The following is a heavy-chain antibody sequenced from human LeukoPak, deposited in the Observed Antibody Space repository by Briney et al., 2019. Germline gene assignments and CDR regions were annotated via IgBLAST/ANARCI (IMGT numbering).Heavy chain of an antibody. CDR3: ARGRSKAAFDI. J-gene: IGHJ3*02. CDR1: GGSFSGYY. V-gene: IGHV4-34*01. CDR2: INHSGST. D-gene: IGHD6-13*01. Sequence: SETLSLTCAVYGGSFSGYYWSWIRQPPGKGLEWIGEINHSGSTNYNPSLKSRVTISVDTSKNQFSLKLSSVTAADTAAYYCARGRSKAAFDIWGQGTMVTVSS.